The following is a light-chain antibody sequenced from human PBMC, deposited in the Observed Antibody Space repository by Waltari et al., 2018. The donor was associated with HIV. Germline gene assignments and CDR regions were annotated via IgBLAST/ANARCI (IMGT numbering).Light chain of an antibody. J-gene: IGLJ3*02. V-gene: IGLV2-23*02. Sequence: QSALTQPASVSGSPGQSITISCTGTSRDVGGYNYVSWYQQHPGKAPKLMFYDVPKRPSGVSNRFSGSKSGNTASLTISGLQAEDEADYYCCSYAGSGTWVFGGGTKLTVL. CDR1: SRDVGGYNY. CDR3: CSYAGSGTWV. CDR2: DVP.